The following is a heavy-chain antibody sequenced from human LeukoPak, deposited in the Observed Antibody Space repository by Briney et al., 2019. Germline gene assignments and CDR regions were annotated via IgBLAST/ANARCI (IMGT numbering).Heavy chain of an antibody. Sequence: GGSLRLSCAASGFTFSSYWMHWVRQVPGKGLVWVARINPGGSSITYADSVKGRFTISRDNAKNTLYLQMDSLRAEDTGVYYCARDIHSYGNAFDIWGQGTMVTVSS. V-gene: IGHV3-74*01. D-gene: IGHD5-18*01. CDR1: GFTFSSYW. CDR3: ARDIHSYGNAFDI. CDR2: INPGGSSI. J-gene: IGHJ3*02.